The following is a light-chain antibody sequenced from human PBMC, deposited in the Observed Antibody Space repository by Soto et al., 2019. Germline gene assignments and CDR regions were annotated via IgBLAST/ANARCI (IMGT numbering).Light chain of an antibody. Sequence: DIQMTQSPSTLSASVGDRVTITCRASQSISSWLAWYQQKPGKAPKLLIYDASSLESGVPSRFSGSGSGTEFTLTISRLQPDDFATYYCQHSWTFGQGTKVDIK. V-gene: IGKV1-5*01. CDR2: DAS. CDR1: QSISSW. J-gene: IGKJ1*01. CDR3: QHSWT.